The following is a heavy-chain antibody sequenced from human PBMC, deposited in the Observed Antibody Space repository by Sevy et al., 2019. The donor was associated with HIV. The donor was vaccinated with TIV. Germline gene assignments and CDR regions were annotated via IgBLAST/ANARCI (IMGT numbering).Heavy chain of an antibody. V-gene: IGHV1-2*02. CDR1: GYTFTGHY. CDR2: INPDSGGT. D-gene: IGHD2-21*01. CDR3: VGDGRDGYFEY. Sequence: ASVKVSCKASGYTFTGHYMNWMRQAPGQGLEWMGWINPDSGGTIYAPKFQGRVTMTRDTSISTAYMDLSRLKSDDTAVYYCVGDGRDGYFEYWGQGTLVTVSS. J-gene: IGHJ4*02.